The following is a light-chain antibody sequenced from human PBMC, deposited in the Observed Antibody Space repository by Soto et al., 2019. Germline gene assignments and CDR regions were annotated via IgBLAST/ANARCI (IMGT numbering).Light chain of an antibody. CDR1: SSDIGGYKY. CDR3: GSYRSGSTPYV. Sequence: QSALTQPASVSGSPGQSITISCTGTSSDIGGYKYVSWYQQHPGKAPKVIIYEVSNRPSGVSNRFSGSKSGNTASLTISGLQPEDGSDFYCGSYRSGSTPYVFGTGTKVPVL. CDR2: EVS. J-gene: IGLJ1*01. V-gene: IGLV2-14*01.